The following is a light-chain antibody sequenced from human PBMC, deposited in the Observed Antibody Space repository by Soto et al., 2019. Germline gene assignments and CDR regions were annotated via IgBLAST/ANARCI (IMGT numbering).Light chain of an antibody. Sequence: EIVLTQSPGTLSLSPGERATLSCRASQSVSSSYLAWYQQKPGQAPRLLIYDASSRATGIPDSFTGSGSGRDFPLTISRLEPEDFAVYYCQQYGSSPLTFGGGTKVEIK. V-gene: IGKV3-20*01. CDR1: QSVSSSY. CDR2: DAS. CDR3: QQYGSSPLT. J-gene: IGKJ4*01.